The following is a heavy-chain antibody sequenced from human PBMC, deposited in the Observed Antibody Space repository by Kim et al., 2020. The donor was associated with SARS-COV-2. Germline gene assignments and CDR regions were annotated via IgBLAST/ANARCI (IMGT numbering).Heavy chain of an antibody. CDR2: AGNKANSHTT. Sequence: GGSLRLSCAASGFTFSDRYMHWVRQAPGKGLEWVGRAGNKANSHTTEYAASVKGRFTISRDDSNNSLYMKMNSLTTEDTAVYYCARVGIVGVTIYFDYWGQGTLVTVSS. CDR3: ARVGIVGVTIYFDY. V-gene: IGHV3-72*01. D-gene: IGHD1-26*01. J-gene: IGHJ4*02. CDR1: GFTFSDRY.